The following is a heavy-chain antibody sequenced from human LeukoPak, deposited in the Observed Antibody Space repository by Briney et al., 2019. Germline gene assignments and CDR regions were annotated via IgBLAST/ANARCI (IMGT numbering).Heavy chain of an antibody. J-gene: IGHJ4*02. CDR2: VNTNTGNP. CDR3: ARDPNHYYDSSGYYGDY. V-gene: IGHV7-4-1*02. D-gene: IGHD3-22*01. CDR1: GYTFTNYA. Sequence: ASVKVSCKASGYTFTNYAMNWVRQAPGQGLEWMGWVNTNTGNPTYAQGFTGRFVFSLDTSVSTAYLQISSLKAEDTAVYYCARDPNHYYDSSGYYGDYWGQGTLVPVSS.